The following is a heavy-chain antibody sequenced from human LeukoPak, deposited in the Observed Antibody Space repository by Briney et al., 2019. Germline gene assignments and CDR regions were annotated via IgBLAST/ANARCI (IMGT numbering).Heavy chain of an antibody. Sequence: PSETLSLTCPGSGGSISTYYWSWIRQPPGKGLDWIGSFYYTGSTNYNPSPRSRATISLDTSKNQISLRLSSVTAADTVLYYCARGGNALYYLGQGSLVTVS. D-gene: IGHD4-23*01. V-gene: IGHV4-59*01. CDR2: FYYTGST. J-gene: IGHJ4*02. CDR3: ARGGNALYY. CDR1: GGSISTYY.